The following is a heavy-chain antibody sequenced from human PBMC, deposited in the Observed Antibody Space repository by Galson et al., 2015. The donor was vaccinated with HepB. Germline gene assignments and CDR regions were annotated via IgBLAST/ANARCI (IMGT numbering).Heavy chain of an antibody. Sequence: SLRLSCAASGFTFSSYWMSWVRQAPGKGLEWVANIKQDGSEKYYVDSVKGRFTISRDNAKNSLYLQMNSLRAEDTAVYYCARVGYDFWSGVDAFDIWGQGTMVTVSS. D-gene: IGHD3-3*01. CDR1: GFTFSSYW. CDR3: ARVGYDFWSGVDAFDI. V-gene: IGHV3-7*03. J-gene: IGHJ3*02. CDR2: IKQDGSEK.